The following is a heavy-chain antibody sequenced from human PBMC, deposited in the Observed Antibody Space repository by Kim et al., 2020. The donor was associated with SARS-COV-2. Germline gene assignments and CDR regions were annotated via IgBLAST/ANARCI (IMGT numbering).Heavy chain of an antibody. D-gene: IGHD6-13*01. CDR3: VRRGFGAAGTGQPFDF. J-gene: IGHJ4*02. Sequence: SETLSLTCTVSGGSISSYYWNWIRQPAGKGLEWIGRIYTSGSTDYNPSLKSRVTMSVDTSKNQFSLKLKSVTAADTAVYYCVRRGFGAAGTGQPFDFWGQGALVTVSS. CDR2: IYTSGST. CDR1: GGSISSYY. V-gene: IGHV4-4*07.